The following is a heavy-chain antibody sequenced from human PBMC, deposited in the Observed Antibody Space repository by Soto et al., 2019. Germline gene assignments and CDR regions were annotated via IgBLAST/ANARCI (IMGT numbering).Heavy chain of an antibody. CDR1: GFTFSSYG. V-gene: IGHV3-33*01. CDR3: AREDSSGYLWDAFDI. CDR2: IWYDGSNK. Sequence: QVQLVESGGGVVQPGRSLRLSCAASGFTFSSYGMHWVRQAPGKGLEWVAVIWYDGSNKYYADSVKGRFTISRDNSKNTLYLQMNSLRAEDTAVYYCAREDSSGYLWDAFDIWGQGTMVTVSS. D-gene: IGHD3-22*01. J-gene: IGHJ3*02.